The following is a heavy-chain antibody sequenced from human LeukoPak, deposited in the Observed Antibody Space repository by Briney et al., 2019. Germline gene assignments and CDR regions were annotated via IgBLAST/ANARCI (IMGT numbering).Heavy chain of an antibody. CDR2: ISYDGSNK. J-gene: IGHJ4*02. CDR1: GFTFSSYG. V-gene: IGHV3-30*18. CDR3: AQRGYGSGSYYIDY. Sequence: PGRSLRLSCAASGFTFSSYGMHWVRQAPGKGLEWVAVISYDGSNKYYADSVKGRFTISRDNSKNTLYLQMNSPRAEDTAVYYCAQRGYGSGSYYIDYWGQGTLVTVSS. D-gene: IGHD3-10*01.